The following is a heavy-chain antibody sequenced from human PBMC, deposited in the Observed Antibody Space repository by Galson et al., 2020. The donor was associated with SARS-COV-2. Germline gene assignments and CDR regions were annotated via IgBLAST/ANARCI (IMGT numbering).Heavy chain of an antibody. CDR2: FDPEDGET. Sequence: ASVKVSCKVSGYTLTELSMHWVRQAPGKGLEWMGGFDPEDGETIYAQKFQGRVTMTEDTSTDTAYMELSSLRSEDTAVYYCATGIAVAGTPHYTYYYYGMDVWGQGTTVTVSS. J-gene: IGHJ6*02. V-gene: IGHV1-24*01. CDR3: ATGIAVAGTPHYTYYYYGMDV. CDR1: GYTLTELS. D-gene: IGHD6-19*01.